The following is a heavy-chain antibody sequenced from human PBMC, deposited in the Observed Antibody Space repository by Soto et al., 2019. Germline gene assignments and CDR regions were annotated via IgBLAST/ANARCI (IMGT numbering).Heavy chain of an antibody. J-gene: IGHJ6*04. CDR2: INSGSGPI. Sequence: GGSLRLSCAASGFTLSYYGMNWVRQAPGKGLEWVSYINSGSGPIYYADSVKGRFTISRDNGKNSLYLQMNSLRAEDTAVYYCARIYWRGGTVDVWGKGTTVTVSS. CDR3: ARIYWRGGTVDV. D-gene: IGHD1-1*01. V-gene: IGHV3-48*01. CDR1: GFTLSYYG.